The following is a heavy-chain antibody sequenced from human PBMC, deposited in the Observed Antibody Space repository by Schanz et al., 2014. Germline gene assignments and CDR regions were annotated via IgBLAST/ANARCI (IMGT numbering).Heavy chain of an antibody. Sequence: EVQLVESGGGLVKPGGSLRLSCTASGFIFRSYTMNWVRQAPGKGLEWVSSLSSSGLYTFYADLAGGRFTISRDDAKNSLFLEMNSLRAEDTAVYYCAGAVATIRADSFDIWGQGTMVAVSS. V-gene: IGHV3-21*01. J-gene: IGHJ3*02. CDR1: GFIFRSYT. CDR3: AGAVATIRADSFDI. D-gene: IGHD5-12*01. CDR2: LSSSGLYT.